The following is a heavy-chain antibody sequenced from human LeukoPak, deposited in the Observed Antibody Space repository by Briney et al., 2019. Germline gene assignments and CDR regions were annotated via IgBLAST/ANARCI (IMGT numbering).Heavy chain of an antibody. D-gene: IGHD3-16*01. CDR3: ASGLWEAAAEY. Sequence: KPSETLSLTCTVSGGSVSSGSYYWSWIRQPPGKGLEWIGSIYYSGSTYYNPSLKSRVTISVDTSKNQFSLKLSSVTAADTAVYYCASGLWEAAAEYWGQGTLVTVSS. V-gene: IGHV4-39*01. J-gene: IGHJ4*02. CDR2: IYYSGST. CDR1: GGSVSSGSYY.